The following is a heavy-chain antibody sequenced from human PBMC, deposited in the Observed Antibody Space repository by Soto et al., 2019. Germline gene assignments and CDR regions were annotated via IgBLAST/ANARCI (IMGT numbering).Heavy chain of an antibody. CDR1: GFTFSSYG. CDR2: IWYDGSNK. CDR3: ARYIGAAGAFDY. V-gene: IGHV3-33*01. J-gene: IGHJ4*02. Sequence: QVQLVESGGGVVQPGRSLRLSCAASGFTFSSYGMHWVRQAPGKGLEWVAVIWYDGSNKYYADSVKGRFTISRDNSKNTLYLKMKRLRAEDTAVYYCARYIGAAGAFDYWGQGTLVTVSS. D-gene: IGHD6-13*01.